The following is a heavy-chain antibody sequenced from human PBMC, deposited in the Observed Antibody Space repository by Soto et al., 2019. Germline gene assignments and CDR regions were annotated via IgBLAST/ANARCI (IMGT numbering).Heavy chain of an antibody. CDR3: ARGVAAAGPWLDY. CDR1: GYTFTSYA. Sequence: QVQLVQSGAEVKKPGASVKVSCKASGYTFTSYAMHWVRQAPGQRLEWTGWINAGNGNTKYSQKFQGRVTITRDTCARTADMELSSLRSEDTAVYYCARGVAAAGPWLDYWGQGTLVTVSS. J-gene: IGHJ4*02. D-gene: IGHD6-13*01. CDR2: INAGNGNT. V-gene: IGHV1-3*01.